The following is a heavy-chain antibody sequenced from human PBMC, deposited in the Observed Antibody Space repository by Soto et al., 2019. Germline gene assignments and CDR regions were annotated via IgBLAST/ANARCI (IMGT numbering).Heavy chain of an antibody. CDR1: GGSFSGYY. V-gene: IGHV4-34*01. J-gene: IGHJ5*02. D-gene: IGHD1-7*01. CDR3: ARVCPRSLIPWNYAFWFDP. Sequence: QVQLQQWGAGLLKPSETLSLTCAVYGGSFSGYYWSWIRQPPGKGLEWIGEINHSGSTNYNPSLKSRVNISGDTAKNQFSLKLRSVTGADTAVYYCARVCPRSLIPWNYAFWFDPWGQGTLVTVSS. CDR2: INHSGST.